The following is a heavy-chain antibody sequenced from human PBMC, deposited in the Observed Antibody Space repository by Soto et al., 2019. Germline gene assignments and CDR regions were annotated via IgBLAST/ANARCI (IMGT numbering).Heavy chain of an antibody. D-gene: IGHD6-19*01. J-gene: IGHJ4*02. CDR3: AKDLKGGSGLVFFDY. CDR2: IGDSGVST. V-gene: IGHV3-23*01. CDR1: GFTFSSYA. Sequence: EVQLLESGGGLVQPGGSLRLSCAASGFTFSSYAMSWVRQAPGKGLEWVSAIGDSGVSTYHADSVKGRFTISRDNSKNTLFLQMNSLRAEDTAVYYCAKDLKGGSGLVFFDYWGQGTLVTVSS.